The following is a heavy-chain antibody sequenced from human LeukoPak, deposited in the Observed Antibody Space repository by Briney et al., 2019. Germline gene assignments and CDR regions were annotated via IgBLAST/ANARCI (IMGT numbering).Heavy chain of an antibody. CDR3: TKTYCKTTSCFWSYYYYGMDV. CDR2: ISYDGSNK. J-gene: IGHJ6*02. Sequence: SGGSLRLSCAASGFTFSSYAMHWVRQAPGKGLEWVAVISYDGSNKYYADSVKGRFTISRDNSKNTLFLRMNSLRAEDTAVYYCTKTYCKTTSCFWSYYYYGMDVWGQGTTVTVSS. CDR1: GFTFSSYA. V-gene: IGHV3-30-3*02. D-gene: IGHD2-2*01.